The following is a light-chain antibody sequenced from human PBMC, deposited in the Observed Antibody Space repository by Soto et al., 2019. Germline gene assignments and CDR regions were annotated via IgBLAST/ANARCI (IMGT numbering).Light chain of an antibody. CDR2: DNN. CDR1: SSNIGNNY. CDR3: GTWDSSLSAYV. V-gene: IGLV1-51*01. Sequence: QSVRRHPPDVSSAPGHKVTISCSGSSSNIGNNYVSWYQQLPGTAPKLLIYDNNKRPSGIPDRFSGSKSGTSATLGITGLQTGDEADYYCGTWDSSLSAYVFGTGTKVTVL. J-gene: IGLJ1*01.